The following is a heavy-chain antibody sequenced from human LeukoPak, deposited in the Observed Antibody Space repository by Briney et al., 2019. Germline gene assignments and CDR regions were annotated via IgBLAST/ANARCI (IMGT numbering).Heavy chain of an antibody. V-gene: IGHV3-48*03. Sequence: PGGSLRLSCAASGFTFSSYEMNWVRQAPGKGLEWVSYISSSGSTIYYADSVKGRYTISRDNAKNSLYLQMNSLRAEDTAVYYCARQPLWFGELSPDYWGQGTLVTVSS. J-gene: IGHJ4*02. CDR1: GFTFSSYE. D-gene: IGHD3-10*01. CDR3: ARQPLWFGELSPDY. CDR2: ISSSGSTI.